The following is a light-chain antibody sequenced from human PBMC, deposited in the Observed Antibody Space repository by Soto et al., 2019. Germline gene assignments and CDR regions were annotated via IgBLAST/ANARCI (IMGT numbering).Light chain of an antibody. Sequence: QSALTQPASVSGSLGQSITISCTGTSSDVGGYDYVSWYQQQSGKAPKLIIYEVSSRPSGVSNRFSGSKSGNTASLTISGLQADDEADYYCDSFTSSRAYVFGVGTKVTVL. CDR1: SSDVGGYDY. CDR2: EVS. V-gene: IGLV2-14*01. J-gene: IGLJ1*01. CDR3: DSFTSSRAYV.